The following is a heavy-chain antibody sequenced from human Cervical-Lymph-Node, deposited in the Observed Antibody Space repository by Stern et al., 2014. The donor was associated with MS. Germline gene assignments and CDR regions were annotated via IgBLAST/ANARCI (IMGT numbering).Heavy chain of an antibody. V-gene: IGHV3-15*01. Sequence: VQLVQSGGDLVKPGGSLRLSCAASGFTFNKAWMSWVRQAPGKGLEWLWRVKSESDGGTIDYAAPVKDRFTISRDGSKSTLYLQIDSLRAEDTGIYYCTTMGGFPGFDYWGQGTLVTVSS. J-gene: IGHJ4*02. D-gene: IGHD5-12*01. CDR2: VKSESDGGTI. CDR1: GFTFNKAW. CDR3: TTMGGFPGFDY.